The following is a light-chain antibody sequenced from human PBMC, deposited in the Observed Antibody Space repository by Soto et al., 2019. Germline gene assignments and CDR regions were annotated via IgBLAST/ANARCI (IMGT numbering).Light chain of an antibody. J-gene: IGKJ5*01. Sequence: ELVSTQSPATLSLSPGERANISCRASQSVSSYLAWYQQKPCQAPRLLISGASNRATGIPARFSGSGSGTDFTLTISSLEPEDFAVYYCQQRSSWPIITFGQGTRLEI. V-gene: IGKV3-11*01. CDR1: QSVSSY. CDR2: GAS. CDR3: QQRSSWPIIT.